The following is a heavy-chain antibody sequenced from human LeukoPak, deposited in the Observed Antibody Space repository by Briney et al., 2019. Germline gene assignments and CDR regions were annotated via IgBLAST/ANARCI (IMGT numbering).Heavy chain of an antibody. J-gene: IGHJ4*02. CDR2: ISGSGGST. V-gene: IGHV3-23*01. CDR1: GFTFSSYA. CDR3: AKVGYYQNAPNDY. Sequence: PGGSLRLSCAASGFTFSSYAMSWVRQAPGKGLEWVSAISGSGGSTNYADSVKGRFTISRDNSKNTLYLQMNSLRAEDTAVYYCAKVGYYQNAPNDYWGQGTLVTVSS. D-gene: IGHD3-22*01.